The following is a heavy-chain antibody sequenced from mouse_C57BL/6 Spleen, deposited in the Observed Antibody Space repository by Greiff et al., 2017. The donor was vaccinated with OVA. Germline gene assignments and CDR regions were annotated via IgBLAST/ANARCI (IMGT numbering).Heavy chain of an antibody. J-gene: IGHJ3*01. V-gene: IGHV3-6*01. Sequence: EVKLEESGPGLVKPSQSLSLTCSVTGYSITSGYYWNWIRQFPGNKLEWMGYISYDGSNNYNPSLKNRISITRDTSKNQFFLKLNSVTTEDTATYYCARDGYDGFADWGQGTLVTVSA. CDR3: ARDGYDGFAD. CDR1: GYSITSGYY. CDR2: ISYDGSN. D-gene: IGHD2-2*01.